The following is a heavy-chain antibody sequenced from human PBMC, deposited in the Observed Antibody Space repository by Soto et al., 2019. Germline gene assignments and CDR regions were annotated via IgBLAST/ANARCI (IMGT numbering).Heavy chain of an antibody. CDR2: IYSSGST. V-gene: IGHV4-39*01. CDR3: AGSTITTNPYFAY. D-gene: IGHD4-4*01. CDR1: GDSSSGTSYY. Sequence: PSETLSLTCTVSGDSSSGTSYYWGWIRQPPGKGLEWIGSIYSSGSTYYNPSLNSRVTISVDTSKNQFFLKVTSVTAADAAVYSCAGSTITTNPYFAYWGRGTLVTVSS. J-gene: IGHJ4*02.